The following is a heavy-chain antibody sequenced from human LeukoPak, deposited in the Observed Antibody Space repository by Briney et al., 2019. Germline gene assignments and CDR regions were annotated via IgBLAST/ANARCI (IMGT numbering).Heavy chain of an antibody. CDR3: ARVRRDGYNLSRAFDI. V-gene: IGHV4-61*01. J-gene: IGHJ3*02. CDR1: GGSVSSGSYY. Sequence: SETLSLTCTVSGGSVSSGSYYWSWIRQPPGKGLEGLGYIYYSGSTNYNPSLKSRVTISVDTSKNQFSLKLSSVTAADTAVYYCARVRRDGYNLSRAFDIWGQGTMVTVSS. D-gene: IGHD5-24*01. CDR2: IYYSGST.